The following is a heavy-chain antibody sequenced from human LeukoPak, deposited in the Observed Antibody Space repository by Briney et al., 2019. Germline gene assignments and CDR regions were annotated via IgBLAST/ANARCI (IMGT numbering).Heavy chain of an antibody. CDR1: GGSISSSSYY. CDR3: AKTGYYQYNWFDP. CDR2: IYYSAST. J-gene: IGHJ5*02. Sequence: SETLSLTCTVSGGSISSSSYYWGWIRQPPGKGLEWIGSIYYSASTYYNPSLKSRVTISVDTSKNQFSLKLSSVTAADTAVYYCAKTGYYQYNWFDPWGQGTLVTVSS. D-gene: IGHD3-9*01. V-gene: IGHV4-39*01.